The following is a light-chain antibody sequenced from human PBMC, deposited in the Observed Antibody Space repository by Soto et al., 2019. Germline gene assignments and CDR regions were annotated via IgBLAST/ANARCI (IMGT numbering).Light chain of an antibody. V-gene: IGKV3-20*01. J-gene: IGKJ2*01. CDR3: QPYGSSVT. CDR1: QSVSSY. Sequence: EIVLTQSPGTLSLSPGERATLSCRASQSVSSYLAWYRQKFGQAPRLLIYGASSRATGIPDRFRGSGSGTDFTLTISSLEPEDFAVYYCQPYGSSVTFGQGTKLEIK. CDR2: GAS.